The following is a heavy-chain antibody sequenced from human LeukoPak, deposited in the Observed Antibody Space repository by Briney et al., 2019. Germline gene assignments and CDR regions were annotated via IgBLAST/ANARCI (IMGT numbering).Heavy chain of an antibody. CDR2: INPNSGGT. J-gene: IGHJ4*02. Sequence: ASVKVSYKASGYTFTGYYMHWVRQAPGQGLEWMGRINPNSGGTNYAQKFQGRVTMTRDTSISTAYMELSRLRSGDTAVYCCARGGAWGIQLWGNDFDYWGQGTLVTVSS. CDR3: ARGGAWGIQLWGNDFDY. V-gene: IGHV1-2*06. CDR1: GYTFTGYY. D-gene: IGHD5-18*01.